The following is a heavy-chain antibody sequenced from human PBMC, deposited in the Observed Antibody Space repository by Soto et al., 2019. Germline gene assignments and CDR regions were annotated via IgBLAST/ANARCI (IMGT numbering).Heavy chain of an antibody. CDR1: NYTFTSYD. V-gene: IGHV1-18*01. CDR3: ARGKWITSDWGPTRENYYEMDV. J-gene: IGHJ6*02. Sequence: ASVKVSCKASNYTFTSYDISWVRQAPGQGLEWIGWISAYNGDTNYAQRLQGRITMTTDTSTSTAYMELSSLSSEDTAVYYCARGKWITSDWGPTRENYYEMDVWGQGTTVTVSS. CDR2: ISAYNGDT. D-gene: IGHD7-27*01.